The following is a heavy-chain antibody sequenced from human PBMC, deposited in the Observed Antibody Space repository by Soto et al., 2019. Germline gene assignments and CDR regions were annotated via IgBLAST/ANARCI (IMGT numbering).Heavy chain of an antibody. V-gene: IGHV3-30*18. J-gene: IGHJ3*02. CDR2: ISYDGSNK. CDR3: AKDVMILRYFDLDAFDI. D-gene: IGHD3-9*01. Sequence: GGSLRLSCAASGFTFSSYGMHWVRQAPGKGLEWVAVISYDGSNKYYADSVKGRFTISRDNSKNTLYLQMNSLRAEDTAVYYCAKDVMILRYFDLDAFDIWGQGTMVTVSS. CDR1: GFTFSSYG.